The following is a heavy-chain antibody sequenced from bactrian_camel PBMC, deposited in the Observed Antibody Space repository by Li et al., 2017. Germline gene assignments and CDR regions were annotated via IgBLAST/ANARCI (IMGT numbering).Heavy chain of an antibody. D-gene: IGHD1*01. J-gene: IGHJ4*01. CDR1: GGTYSIAS. V-gene: IGHV3S53*01. Sequence: HVQLVESGGGSVEAGGSLRLSCKISGGTYSIASLAWFRQAPGKEREAVAEIDSGGRITYADSVKDRFYISQDNAKNTLYLQMNSLNLEDTAVYYCAACGGYRTVYRYWGRGTQVTVS. CDR3: AACGGYRTVYRY. CDR2: IDSGGRI.